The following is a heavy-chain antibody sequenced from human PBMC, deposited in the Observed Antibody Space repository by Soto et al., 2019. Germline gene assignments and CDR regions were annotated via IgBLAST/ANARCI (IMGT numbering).Heavy chain of an antibody. CDR1: GYTFTSYD. CDR2: MNPKSGNT. Sequence: QVQLVQSGAEVKKPGASVKVSCKASGYTFTSYDINCVRQATGQRLAWMGGMNPKSGNTAYAQKYPGRVTMTRNTSISRAYTELGSRRSEDTAVYYCAREKGSSGYPDWGQGTLVTVSS. D-gene: IGHD3-22*01. V-gene: IGHV1-8*01. CDR3: AREKGSSGYPD. J-gene: IGHJ4*02.